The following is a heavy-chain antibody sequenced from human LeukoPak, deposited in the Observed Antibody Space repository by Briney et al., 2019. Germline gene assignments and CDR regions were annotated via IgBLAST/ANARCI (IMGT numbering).Heavy chain of an antibody. CDR1: GLIVSDDY. CDR3: ARGLYYYDSSGYLYY. D-gene: IGHD3-22*01. J-gene: IGHJ4*02. V-gene: IGHV3-66*01. CDR2: IYTGGLT. Sequence: PGGSLRLSCAASGLIVSDDYVTWVRQAPGKGLDWVSIIYTGGLTFYSHSVKGRFTISMDTSKNTWYLQMNSLRIEDTAVYYCARGLYYYDSSGYLYYWGQGTLVTVSS.